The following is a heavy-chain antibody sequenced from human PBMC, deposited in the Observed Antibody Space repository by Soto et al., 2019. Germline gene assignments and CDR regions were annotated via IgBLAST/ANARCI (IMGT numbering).Heavy chain of an antibody. CDR2: ISAYNGNT. CDR3: GRDLPTSLNWNYSLPLNWFFP. V-gene: IGHV1-18*04. Sequence: AAVKVSCKACGYTFTSYGIKWGRQAPGQGLEGMGWISAYNGNTNYAQKPQGRVTMTTDTSTSTAYMELRSLRSDDTAVYYCGRDLPTSLNWNYSLPLNWFFPCGQGTPVIVS. CDR1: GYTFTSYG. J-gene: IGHJ5*02. D-gene: IGHD1-7*01.